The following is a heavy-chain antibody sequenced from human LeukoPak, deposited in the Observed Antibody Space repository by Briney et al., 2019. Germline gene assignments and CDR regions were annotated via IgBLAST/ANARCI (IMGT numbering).Heavy chain of an antibody. D-gene: IGHD1-1*01. Sequence: PGGSLRLSCAASGFTFDDYAMLWVRQAPEKGLEWVSGISWNSGSIGYADSVKGRFTISRDNAKNSLYLQMNSLRAEDTALYYCAKDSHISWNAFDIWGQGTMVTVSS. CDR2: ISWNSGSI. V-gene: IGHV3-9*01. J-gene: IGHJ3*02. CDR3: AKDSHISWNAFDI. CDR1: GFTFDDYA.